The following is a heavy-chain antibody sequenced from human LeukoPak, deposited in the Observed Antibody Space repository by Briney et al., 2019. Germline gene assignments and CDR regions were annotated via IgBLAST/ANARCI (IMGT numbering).Heavy chain of an antibody. CDR1: GFTFSSYA. J-gene: IGHJ5*02. CDR2: ISYDGSNK. D-gene: IGHD2-2*01. CDR3: IPAATPTYRPGGFDSHNWFDP. Sequence: PGGSLRLSCAASGFTFSSYAMHWVRQAPGKGLEWVAVISYDGSNKYYADSVKGRFTISRDNSKNTLYLQMNSLRAEDTAVYYCIPAATPTYRPGGFDSHNWFDPWGQGTLVTVSS. V-gene: IGHV3-30*04.